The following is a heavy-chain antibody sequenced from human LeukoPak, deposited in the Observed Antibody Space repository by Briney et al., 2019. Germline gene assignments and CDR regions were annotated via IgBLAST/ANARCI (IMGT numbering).Heavy chain of an antibody. CDR1: GFTFNNAW. Sequence: GGSLRLSCAASGFTFNNAWMSWVRQAPGKGLEWVGRIKGKTDAGTTDHAAPVKGRFTISGDDSKNTLYLQMNSLKTEDTAVYYCTTDGDYGDGLRGDYWGQGTLVTVSS. V-gene: IGHV3-15*01. J-gene: IGHJ4*02. CDR3: TTDGDYGDGLRGDY. D-gene: IGHD4-17*01. CDR2: IKGKTDAGTT.